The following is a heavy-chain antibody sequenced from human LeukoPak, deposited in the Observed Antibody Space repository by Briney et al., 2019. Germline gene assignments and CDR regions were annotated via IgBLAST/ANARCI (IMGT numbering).Heavy chain of an antibody. CDR2: IYTSGST. CDR1: GGSISSGSYY. Sequence: PSETLSLICTVSGGSISSGSYYWSWIRQPAGKGLEWIGRIYTSGSTNYNPSLKSRVTISVDTSKNQFSLKLSSVTAADTAVYYCARDRGYSYGYVYWGQGTLVTVSS. V-gene: IGHV4-61*02. D-gene: IGHD5-18*01. CDR3: ARDRGYSYGYVY. J-gene: IGHJ4*02.